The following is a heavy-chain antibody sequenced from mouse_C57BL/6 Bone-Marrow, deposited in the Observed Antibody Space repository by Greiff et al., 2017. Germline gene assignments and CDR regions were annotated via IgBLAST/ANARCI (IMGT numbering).Heavy chain of an antibody. CDR2: IFPGSGST. V-gene: IGHV1-55*01. CDR3: ARPSLLWLRRALAY. CDR1: GYTFTSYW. Sequence: QVQLQQPGAELVKPGASVKLSCKASGYTFTSYWITWVKQRPGQGLEWIGDIFPGSGSTISNEKFKSKATLTVDTSASTAYMQLSSLTTEDSEVYYCARPSLLWLRRALAYWGQGTLVTVSA. D-gene: IGHD2-2*01. J-gene: IGHJ3*01.